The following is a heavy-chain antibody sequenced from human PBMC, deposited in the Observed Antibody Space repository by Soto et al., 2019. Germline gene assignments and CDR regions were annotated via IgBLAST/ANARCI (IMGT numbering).Heavy chain of an antibody. CDR2: ISGSGGST. D-gene: IGHD6-13*01. CDR1: GFTFSSYA. J-gene: IGHJ4*02. Sequence: EVQLLESGGGLVQPGGSLRLSCAASGFTFSSYAMSWVRQAPGKGLEWVSAISGSGGSTYYADSVKGPFTISRDNSKNTLYLQMNRLRDEDTAVYYCAKAYVRGYSSCWYSDSCVQGTLVTVSS. V-gene: IGHV3-23*01. CDR3: AKAYVRGYSSCWYSDS.